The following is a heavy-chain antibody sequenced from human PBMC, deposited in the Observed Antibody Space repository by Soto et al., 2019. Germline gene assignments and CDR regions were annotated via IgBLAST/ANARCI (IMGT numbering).Heavy chain of an antibody. J-gene: IGHJ4*02. CDR2: ISSSGSTI. V-gene: IGHV3-48*03. D-gene: IGHD2-2*01. CDR1: GFTFSSYE. Sequence: GGSLRLSCAASGFTFSSYEMNWVRQAPGKGLEWVSYISSSGSTIYYADSVKCRFTISRDNAKNSLYLQMNSLRAEDTAVYYCARDLDPGDIVVVPAAIDYWGQGTLVTVSS. CDR3: ARDLDPGDIVVVPAAIDY.